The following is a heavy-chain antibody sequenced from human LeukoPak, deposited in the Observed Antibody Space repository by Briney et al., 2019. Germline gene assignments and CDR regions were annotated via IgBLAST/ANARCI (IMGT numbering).Heavy chain of an antibody. J-gene: IGHJ6*03. CDR1: GYTFTRYY. V-gene: IGHV1-2*02. CDR3: ARDPGYFVDSTVITPYYYMDV. Sequence: ASVKASCKASGYTFTRYYIHWVRQAPGQGLEWMGWINPQSGGTGFAQKYQARVTMTRDTSIKTAYMELSSLRSGDTAVYFCARDPGYFVDSTVITPYYYMDVWGKGTAVTVSS. CDR2: INPQSGGT. D-gene: IGHD2-15*01.